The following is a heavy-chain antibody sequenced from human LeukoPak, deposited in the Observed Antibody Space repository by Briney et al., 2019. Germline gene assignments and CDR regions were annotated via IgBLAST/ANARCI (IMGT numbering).Heavy chain of an antibody. D-gene: IGHD3-10*01. CDR3: ARGHGGLLWFGELLSSYYFDY. Sequence: SETLSLTCAVYGGSFSGYYWSWIRQPPGKGLEWIGEINHSGSTNYNPSLKSRVTISVDTSKNQFSLKLSSVTAADTAVYYCARGHGGLLWFGELLSSYYFDYWGQGTLVTVSS. V-gene: IGHV4-34*01. CDR2: INHSGST. J-gene: IGHJ4*02. CDR1: GGSFSGYY.